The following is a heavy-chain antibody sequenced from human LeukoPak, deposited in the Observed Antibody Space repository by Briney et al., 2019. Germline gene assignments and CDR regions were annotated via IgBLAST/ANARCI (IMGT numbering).Heavy chain of an antibody. CDR1: GFTFSSYA. V-gene: IGHV3-30*04. CDR2: ISYDGSNK. Sequence: GGSLRLSCAASGFTFSSYAMHWVRQAAGKGLEWVAVISYDGSNKYYADSVKGRFTISRDNSKNTLYLQMNSLRAEDTAVYFCARRPYSDTSGRLSDVWGQGTTVTVSS. J-gene: IGHJ6*02. CDR3: ARRPYSDTSGRLSDV. D-gene: IGHD3-22*01.